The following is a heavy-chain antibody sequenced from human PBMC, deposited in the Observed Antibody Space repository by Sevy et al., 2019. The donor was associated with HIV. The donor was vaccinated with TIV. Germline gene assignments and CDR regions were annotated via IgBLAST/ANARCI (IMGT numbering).Heavy chain of an antibody. CDR2: IFSSGST. CDR1: GFTVNDKY. Sequence: GGSLRLSCGISGFTVNDKYIIWVRQAPGKGLEWVSVIFSSGSTYYADSAKGRFTISRDNSKNSLYLQMNSLRAEDTAVYYCARVFEPITMIVVVAIDYWGQGTLVTVSS. D-gene: IGHD3-22*01. V-gene: IGHV3-66*01. CDR3: ARVFEPITMIVVVAIDY. J-gene: IGHJ4*02.